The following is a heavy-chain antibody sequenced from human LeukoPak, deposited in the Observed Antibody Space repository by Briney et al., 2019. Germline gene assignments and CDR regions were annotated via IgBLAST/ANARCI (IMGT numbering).Heavy chain of an antibody. J-gene: IGHJ4*02. CDR1: GGSFSHYY. D-gene: IGHD3-10*01. CDR2: INHSGST. V-gene: IGHV4-34*01. Sequence: SETLSLTCAVYGGSFSHYYWSWIRQPPGKGLEWIGEINHSGSTNYNPSLKSRVTISVDTSKNHFSLKLNSVTAADTAVYYCASSRRVPGISIGYFDYWGQGTLVTVSS. CDR3: ASSRRVPGISIGYFDY.